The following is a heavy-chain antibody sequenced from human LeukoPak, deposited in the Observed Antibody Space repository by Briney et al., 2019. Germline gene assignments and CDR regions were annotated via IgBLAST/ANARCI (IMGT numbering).Heavy chain of an antibody. CDR3: ARERLGNNWFDP. V-gene: IGHV4-30-2*01. CDR2: IYHSGST. Sequence: PSETLFLTCAVSGGSISSGGYSWSWIRQPPGKGLEWIGYIYHSGSTYCNSSLKSRVTISVDRSKNQFSLKLSSVTAADTAVYYCARERLGNNWFDPWGQGTLVTVSS. J-gene: IGHJ5*02. CDR1: GGSISSGGYS. D-gene: IGHD2/OR15-2a*01.